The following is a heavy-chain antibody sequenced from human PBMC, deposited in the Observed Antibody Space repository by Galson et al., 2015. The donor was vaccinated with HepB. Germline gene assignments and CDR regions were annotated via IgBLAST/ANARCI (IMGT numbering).Heavy chain of an antibody. J-gene: IGHJ4*02. V-gene: IGHV3-30-3*01. D-gene: IGHD2-8*01. CDR3: ARDWGSMVNYEGPGY. CDR1: GFTFSNYV. CDR2: ISYDGTNK. Sequence: SLRLSCAASGFTFSNYVMNWVRQAPGKGLEWVAVISYDGTNKYYADSVKGRFTISRDNSKNTLFVQRNTLRTEDTAMYYCARDWGSMVNYEGPGYWGQGTLVTVSS.